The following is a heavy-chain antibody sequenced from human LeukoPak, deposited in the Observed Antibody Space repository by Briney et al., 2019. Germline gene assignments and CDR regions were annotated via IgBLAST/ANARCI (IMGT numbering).Heavy chain of an antibody. CDR1: GYTFTSYG. J-gene: IGHJ4*02. D-gene: IGHD3-3*01. CDR2: ISAYNGNT. Sequence: ASVKVSCKASGYTFTSYGISWVRQAPGQGLEWIGWISAYNGNTNYAQKLQGRVTMTTDTSTSTAYMELRSLRSDDTAVYYCARDLSDFWSGYYHNLYFDYWGQGTLVTVSS. CDR3: ARDLSDFWSGYYHNLYFDY. V-gene: IGHV1-18*01.